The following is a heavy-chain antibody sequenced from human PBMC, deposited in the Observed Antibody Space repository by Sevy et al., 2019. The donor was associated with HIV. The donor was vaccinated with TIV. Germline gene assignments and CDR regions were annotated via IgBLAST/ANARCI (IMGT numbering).Heavy chain of an antibody. CDR2: IWYDGSDT. Sequence: GGSLRLSCAASGFTFSSYGMDWVRQAPGKGLEWVAFIWYDGSDTYYADSVKGRFNISRDNSKNTLYLQMNSLRTEDTAIYYCASDILTGSDFWGQGTLVTVSS. J-gene: IGHJ4*02. V-gene: IGHV3-30*02. CDR3: ASDILTGSDF. D-gene: IGHD3-9*01. CDR1: GFTFSSYG.